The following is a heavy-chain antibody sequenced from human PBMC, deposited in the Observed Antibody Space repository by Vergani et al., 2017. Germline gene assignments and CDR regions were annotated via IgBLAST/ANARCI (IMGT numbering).Heavy chain of an antibody. V-gene: IGHV3-23*04. CDR3: AKDITYSSGWADWYFDL. Sequence: EVLLVESGGGLVQPGGSLRLSCAASGFTFSSYAMSWVRQAPGKGLEWVSAISGSGGSTYYADSVKGRFTISRDNSKNTLYLQMNSLRAEDTAVYYCAKDITYSSGWADWYFDLWGRGTLVTVSS. CDR1: GFTFSSYA. D-gene: IGHD6-19*01. J-gene: IGHJ2*01. CDR2: ISGSGGST.